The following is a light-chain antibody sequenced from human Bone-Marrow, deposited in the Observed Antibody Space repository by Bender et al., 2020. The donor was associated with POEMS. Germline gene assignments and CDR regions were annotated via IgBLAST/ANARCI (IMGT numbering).Light chain of an antibody. J-gene: IGLJ1*01. Sequence: QSVLTQPPSASGTPGQSVIISCSGTDSNFGGNNVNWYQHLPGTAPRLVVYSNYQRPSGVPARFSGSKSGNTAALTISGLQAEDEADYFCSSYRGETSFVFGTGTYVSVL. CDR2: SNY. CDR1: DSNFGGNN. V-gene: IGLV1-44*01. CDR3: SSYRGETSFV.